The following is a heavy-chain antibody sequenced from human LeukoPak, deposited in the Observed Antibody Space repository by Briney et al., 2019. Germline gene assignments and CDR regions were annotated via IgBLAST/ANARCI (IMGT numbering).Heavy chain of an antibody. Sequence: PSETLSLTCAVSGGSFSDYFWNWIRQTPGKGLEWIGEINHGGGTNYNPSLKSRATISVDTSKKQFSLNLTSVTAADTAVYYCARGEDGTGDYRPTYFDSWGQGTLVTVSS. J-gene: IGHJ4*02. V-gene: IGHV4-34*01. D-gene: IGHD4-17*01. CDR2: INHGGGT. CDR3: ARGEDGTGDYRPTYFDS. CDR1: GGSFSDYF.